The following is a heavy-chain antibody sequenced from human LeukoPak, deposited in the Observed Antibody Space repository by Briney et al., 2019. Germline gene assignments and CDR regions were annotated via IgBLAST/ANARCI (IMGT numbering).Heavy chain of an antibody. V-gene: IGHV3-23*01. J-gene: IGHJ6*02. CDR3: ARDRSSSWYFYYGMDV. Sequence: GGSLRLSCAASGFTFSHYAMSWVRQAPGKGLDWISAITDNGGGTYYADSVKGRFTISRDNSKNTLYLQMNSLRAEDTAVYYCARDRSSSWYFYYGMDVWGQGTTVTVSS. D-gene: IGHD6-13*01. CDR2: ITDNGGGT. CDR1: GFTFSHYA.